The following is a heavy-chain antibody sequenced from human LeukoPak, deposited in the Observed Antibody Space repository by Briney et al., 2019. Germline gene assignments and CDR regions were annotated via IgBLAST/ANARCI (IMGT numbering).Heavy chain of an antibody. CDR2: ISTSSSYI. CDR3: TTDLRKLERLGTDAFDI. V-gene: IGHV3-21*01. D-gene: IGHD1-1*01. Sequence: GGSLRLSCAASGFTFSGYAMNWVRQAPGKGLEWVSSISTSSSYIYYADSVKGRFTISRDNAKNTLYLQMNSLRAEDTAVYYCTTDLRKLERLGTDAFDIWGQGTMVTVSS. CDR1: GFTFSGYA. J-gene: IGHJ3*02.